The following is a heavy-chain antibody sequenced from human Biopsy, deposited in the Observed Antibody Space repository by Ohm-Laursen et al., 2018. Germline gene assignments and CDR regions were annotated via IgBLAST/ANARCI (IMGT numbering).Heavy chain of an antibody. V-gene: IGHV4-34*01. Sequence: GTLSLTCAVYGESFNDYYWSWIRQTPGKGLVWIGAINHSGTNNYNPSLKRRVTISEDTSKKQFSLKVRSVAAADTAVYYCVRGVDYYDPYHYYAMDDWGQGTTVTVSS. CDR2: INHSGTN. J-gene: IGHJ6*02. CDR3: VRGVDYYDPYHYYAMDD. D-gene: IGHD3-22*01. CDR1: GESFNDYY.